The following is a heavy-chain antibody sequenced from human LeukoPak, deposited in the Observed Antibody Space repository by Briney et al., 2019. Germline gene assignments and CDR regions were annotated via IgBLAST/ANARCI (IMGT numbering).Heavy chain of an antibody. CDR1: GFTFSNYW. J-gene: IGHJ4*02. D-gene: IGHD6-13*01. CDR2: IKHDGSEK. Sequence: GGSLRLSCAASGFTFSNYWMSWVRQPPGKGWEWVANIKHDGSEKYCVDSVEGRFTISRDNAKNSLHLQMNSLRAEDTAVYYCARLGTAEGTLEDYWGQGTLVTVSS. CDR3: ARLGTAEGTLEDY. V-gene: IGHV3-7*01.